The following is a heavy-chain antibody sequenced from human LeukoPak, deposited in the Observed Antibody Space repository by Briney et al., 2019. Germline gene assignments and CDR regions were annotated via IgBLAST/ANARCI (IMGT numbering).Heavy chain of an antibody. CDR2: ISAYNGNT. J-gene: IGHJ3*02. V-gene: IGHV1-18*01. Sequence: ASVKVSCKASGYTFTNFGISWVRQAPGQGLEGMGWISAYNGNTNYAQKVQGRVTMTADTSTSTAYMELRSLRSDDTAVYYRARAGGWAREDYKADAFDIWGQGTMVTVSS. CDR1: GYTFTNFG. D-gene: IGHD6-19*01. CDR3: ARAGGWAREDYKADAFDI.